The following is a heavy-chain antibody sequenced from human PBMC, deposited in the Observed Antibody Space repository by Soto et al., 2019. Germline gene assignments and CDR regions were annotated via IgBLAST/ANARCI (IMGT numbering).Heavy chain of an antibody. D-gene: IGHD2-15*01. CDR2: ITGGGIST. CDR1: GFTFDTYA. Sequence: PGGSLRLSCAASGFTFDTYAMSWVRQAPGKGLEWVSAITGGGISTYFADSVKGRFAISRDNSKNTLYLQLNSLRAEDTAVYYCAKLVVTTPLDYYDGPVPTLDSWGQGTLVTVSS. J-gene: IGHJ4*02. V-gene: IGHV3-23*01. CDR3: AKLVVTTPLDYYDGPVPTLDS.